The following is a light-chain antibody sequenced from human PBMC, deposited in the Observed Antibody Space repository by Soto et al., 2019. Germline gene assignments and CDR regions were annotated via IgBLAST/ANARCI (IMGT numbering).Light chain of an antibody. CDR1: TSNLGAGYD. J-gene: IGLJ1*01. V-gene: IGLV1-40*01. Sequence: QSVLTQPPSVSGAPGQRVTISCTGSTSNLGAGYDVHWYQQLPGTVPKLLIYDNNNRPSGVPDRFSGSKSGTSASLAITGLQAEDEADYYCQFYDSTLSARYVFGTGTKVTVL. CDR3: QFYDSTLSARYV. CDR2: DNN.